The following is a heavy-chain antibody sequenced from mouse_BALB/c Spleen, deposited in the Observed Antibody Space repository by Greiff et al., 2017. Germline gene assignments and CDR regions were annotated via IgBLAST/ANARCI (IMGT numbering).Heavy chain of an antibody. CDR3: ASGGVEATDY. J-gene: IGHJ2*01. CDR1: GFTFSSYA. D-gene: IGHD1-1*01. Sequence: EVKLVESGGGLVKPGGSLKLSCAASGFTFSSYAMSWVRQTPGKGLEWVASINSGGSTYYPESVKGRFTISRDNARNSLYLQMSRLWSEETAMYSCASGGVEATDYWGQGTTLTVSS. CDR2: INSGGST. V-gene: IGHV5-6-5*01.